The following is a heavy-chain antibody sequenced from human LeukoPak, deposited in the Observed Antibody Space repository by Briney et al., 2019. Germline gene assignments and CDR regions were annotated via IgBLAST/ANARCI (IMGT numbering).Heavy chain of an antibody. V-gene: IGHV1-2*04. J-gene: IGHJ6*02. CDR1: GYTFTGYY. D-gene: IGHD5-18*01. Sequence: ASVKVSCTASGYTFTGYYMHWVRQAPGQGLEWMGWINPNSGGTNYAQKFQGWVTMTRDTSISTAYMELSRLRSDDTAVYYCARDTAMVTHYYGMDVWGQGATVTVSS. CDR3: ARDTAMVTHYYGMDV. CDR2: INPNSGGT.